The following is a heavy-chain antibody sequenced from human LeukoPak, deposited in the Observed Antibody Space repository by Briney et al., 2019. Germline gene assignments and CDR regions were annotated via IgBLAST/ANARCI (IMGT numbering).Heavy chain of an antibody. V-gene: IGHV3-23*01. CDR3: AKDLGTPYNFDY. CDR2: ISSSGGST. Sequence: GGSLRLSCVACGFTFSSYVMGWVRQAPGKGLEWVSVISSSGGSTYFADSVKGRFTISRDNSKNTLYLQMNSLRAEDTAVYYCAKDLGTPYNFDYWGQGTLVTISS. J-gene: IGHJ4*02. D-gene: IGHD2-15*01. CDR1: GFTFSSYV.